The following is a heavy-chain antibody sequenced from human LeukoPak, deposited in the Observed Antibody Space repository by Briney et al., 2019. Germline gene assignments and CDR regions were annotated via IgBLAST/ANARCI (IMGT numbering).Heavy chain of an antibody. CDR2: INTNTGNP. Sequence: APVKVSCKASGYAFTSYAMNWVRQAPGQGLEWMGWINTNTGNPTYAQGFTGRFVFSLDTSVSTAYLQISSLKAEDTAVYYCAREDYVVVPAAIYWFDPWGQGTLVTVSS. CDR3: AREDYVVVPAAIYWFDP. D-gene: IGHD2-2*02. J-gene: IGHJ5*02. CDR1: GYAFTSYA. V-gene: IGHV7-4-1*02.